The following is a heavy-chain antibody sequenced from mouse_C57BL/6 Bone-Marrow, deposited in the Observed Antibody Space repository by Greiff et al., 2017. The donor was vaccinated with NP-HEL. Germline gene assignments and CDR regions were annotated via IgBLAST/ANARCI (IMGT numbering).Heavy chain of an antibody. CDR3: ARDDYDVPFAY. J-gene: IGHJ3*01. V-gene: IGHV5-16*01. CDR1: GFTFSDYY. D-gene: IGHD2-4*01. Sequence: DVKLVESEGGLVQPGSSMKLSCTASGFTFSDYYMAWVRQVPEKGLEWVANINYDGSSTYYLDSLKGRFIISRDNAKNILYLQMSSLKSEDTATYYCARDDYDVPFAYWGQGTLVTVSA. CDR2: INYDGSST.